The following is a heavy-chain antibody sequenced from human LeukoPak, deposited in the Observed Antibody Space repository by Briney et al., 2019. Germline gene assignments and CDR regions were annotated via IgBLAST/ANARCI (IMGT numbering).Heavy chain of an antibody. CDR3: ARDRGAARYDFWSGYYWPGFDY. CDR1: GYTFTSYD. J-gene: IGHJ4*02. D-gene: IGHD3-3*01. V-gene: IGHV1-8*01. CDR2: MNRNRGNT. Sequence: ASVKVSCKASGYTFTSYDINWVRQATGQGLEWMGWMNRNRGNTGYAQNFQGRVIMTMNTSITTAYMELSSLKSEDTAVYYCARDRGAARYDFWSGYYWPGFDYWGQGTLVTVSS.